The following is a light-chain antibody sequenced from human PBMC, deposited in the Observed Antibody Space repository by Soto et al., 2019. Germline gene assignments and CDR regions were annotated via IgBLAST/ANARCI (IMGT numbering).Light chain of an antibody. CDR1: SSNIGAGYD. J-gene: IGLJ2*01. V-gene: IGLV1-40*01. Sequence: QSVLTQPPSVSGAPGQRVTISCTGSSSNIGAGYDVHWYQQLPGTAPKLLIYGNSNRPSGVPDRFSGSKSGTSASLAITGVQAEDEADDYCQSYDSSLSALVVFGGGTKVTVL. CDR2: GNS. CDR3: QSYDSSLSALVV.